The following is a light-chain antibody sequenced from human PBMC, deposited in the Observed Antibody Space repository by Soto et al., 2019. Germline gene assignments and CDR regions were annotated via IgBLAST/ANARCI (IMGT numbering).Light chain of an antibody. CDR2: GAS. V-gene: IGKV3-15*01. Sequence: EIVMTQSPATLSVSPGERATLSCSASQSISTTLAWYQQKPGLAPRLLIYGASTRATDIPARFSGSGSGTEFTLTISSLQSEDFAVYYCQQYNNWPRTFGQGTKLEIK. J-gene: IGKJ2*01. CDR1: QSISTT. CDR3: QQYNNWPRT.